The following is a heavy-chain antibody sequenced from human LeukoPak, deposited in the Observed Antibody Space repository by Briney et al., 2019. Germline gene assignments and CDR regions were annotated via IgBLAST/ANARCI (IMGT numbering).Heavy chain of an antibody. D-gene: IGHD3-10*01. CDR2: ISWNRGSI. J-gene: IGHJ4*02. CDR3: AKDDGSGSYYNSYFDY. CDR1: GFTFDDYA. Sequence: GGSLRLSCAASGFTFDDYAMHWVRQAPGKGLEWVSGISWNRGSIGYADSVKGRFTISRDNAKNSLYLQMTSLRAEDTALYYCAKDDGSGSYYNSYFDYWGQGTLVTVSS. V-gene: IGHV3-9*01.